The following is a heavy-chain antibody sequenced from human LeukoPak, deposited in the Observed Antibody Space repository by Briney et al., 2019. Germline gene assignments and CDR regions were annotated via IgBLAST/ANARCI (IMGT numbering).Heavy chain of an antibody. CDR3: ARSRRNTVTTNGMDV. V-gene: IGHV4-34*01. Sequence: SETLSLTCAVYGGSFSGYYWSWIRQPPGKGLEWIGEINHSGSTNYNLSLKSRVTISVDTSKNQFSLKLSSVTAADTAVYYCARSRRNTVTTNGMDVWGQGTTVTVSS. D-gene: IGHD4-11*01. J-gene: IGHJ6*02. CDR1: GGSFSGYY. CDR2: INHSGST.